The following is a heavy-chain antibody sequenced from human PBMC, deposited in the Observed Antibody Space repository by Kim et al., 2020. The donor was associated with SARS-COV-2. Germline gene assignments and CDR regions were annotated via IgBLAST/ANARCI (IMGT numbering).Heavy chain of an antibody. V-gene: IGHV1-69*13. Sequence: SVKVSCKASGGTFSSYAISWVRQAPGQGLEWMGGIIPIFGTANYAQKFQGRVTITADESTSTAYMELSSLRSEDTAVYYCAREDYGGNSVDYWGQGTLVTVSS. CDR2: IIPIFGTA. CDR3: AREDYGGNSVDY. J-gene: IGHJ4*02. CDR1: GGTFSSYA. D-gene: IGHD4-17*01.